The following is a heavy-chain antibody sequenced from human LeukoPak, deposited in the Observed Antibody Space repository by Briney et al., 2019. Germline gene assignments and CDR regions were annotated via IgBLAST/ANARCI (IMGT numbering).Heavy chain of an antibody. CDR2: IYPGDSDT. CDR3: ARSSYSSGWTHYYYYYGMDV. D-gene: IGHD6-19*01. CDR1: GYSFTSYW. Sequence: GEPLKISCKGSGYSFTSYWIGWVRQMPGKGLEWMGIIYPGDSDTRYSPSFQGQVTISADKSISTAYLQWSSLKASDTAMYYCARSSYSSGWTHYYYYYGMDVWGQGTTVTVSS. J-gene: IGHJ6*02. V-gene: IGHV5-51*01.